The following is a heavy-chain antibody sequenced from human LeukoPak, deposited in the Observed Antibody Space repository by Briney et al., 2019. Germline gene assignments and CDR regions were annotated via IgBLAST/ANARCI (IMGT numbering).Heavy chain of an antibody. CDR2: VYYSGST. V-gene: IGHV4-59*12. CDR1: GGSISTYY. D-gene: IGHD3-22*01. CDR3: ARSYYYDSSGYPARYFDL. J-gene: IGHJ2*01. Sequence: KPSETLSLTCTVSGGSISTYYWSWIRQPPGKGLEWIGCVYYSGSTNYNPSLKSRVTMSVDPSKNQFSLKLSSVTAADTAVYYCARSYYYDSSGYPARYFDLWGRGTLVTVSS.